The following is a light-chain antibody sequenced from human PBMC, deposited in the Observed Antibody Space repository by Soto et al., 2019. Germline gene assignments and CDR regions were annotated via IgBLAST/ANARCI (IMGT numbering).Light chain of an antibody. Sequence: VLTKSPGTLALSPGERATGCCKASQSGSSNYLAWYHQKPGQVPRLLIFGASSRATGIPDRFSGSGSGTDFTLTISRLEPEEFAVYYCQHYGISPRTFGQGTKVDIK. CDR1: QSGSSNY. J-gene: IGKJ1*01. CDR2: GAS. V-gene: IGKV3-20*01. CDR3: QHYGISPRT.